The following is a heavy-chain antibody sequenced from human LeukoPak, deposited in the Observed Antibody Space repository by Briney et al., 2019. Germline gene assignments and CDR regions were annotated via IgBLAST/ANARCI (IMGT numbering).Heavy chain of an antibody. Sequence: PSETLSLTCTVSGGSISSSSYYWGWIRQPPGKGVEWIGSIYYSGSTYYNPSLKSRVTISVDTSKNQFSLKLSSVTAADTAVYYCARNPITMVRGPRGGDFDYWGQGTLVTVSS. V-gene: IGHV4-39*07. CDR2: IYYSGST. D-gene: IGHD3-10*01. J-gene: IGHJ4*02. CDR1: GGSISSSSYY. CDR3: ARNPITMVRGPRGGDFDY.